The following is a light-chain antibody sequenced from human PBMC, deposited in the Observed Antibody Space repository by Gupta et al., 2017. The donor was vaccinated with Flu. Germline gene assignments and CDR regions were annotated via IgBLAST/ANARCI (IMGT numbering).Light chain of an antibody. Sequence: QSALTHPASVSGSTVKSIAIACAVTSRDIGSYNYVSWYQQHPGKAPKLLIYGVTNRPSGVSNRFSGSKSGDTASLTISGLQAEDEADYYCSSCTSSTTVVFGGGTKLTVL. CDR1: SRDIGSYNY. V-gene: IGLV2-14*01. CDR3: SSCTSSTTVV. CDR2: GVT. J-gene: IGLJ2*01.